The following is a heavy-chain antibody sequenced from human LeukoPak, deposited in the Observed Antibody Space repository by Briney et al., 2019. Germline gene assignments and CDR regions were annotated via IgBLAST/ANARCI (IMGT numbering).Heavy chain of an antibody. CDR1: GYTFTNYA. CDR2: INPSGGST. D-gene: IGHD6-6*01. J-gene: IGHJ4*02. V-gene: IGHV1-46*01. CDR3: ARGYSTSSPWDY. Sequence: ASVKVSCKASGYTFTNYAINWVRQAPGQGLEWMGIINPSGGSTSYAQKFQGRVTMTRDTSTSTVYMELSSLRSEDTAVYYCARGYSTSSPWDYWGQGTLVTVSS.